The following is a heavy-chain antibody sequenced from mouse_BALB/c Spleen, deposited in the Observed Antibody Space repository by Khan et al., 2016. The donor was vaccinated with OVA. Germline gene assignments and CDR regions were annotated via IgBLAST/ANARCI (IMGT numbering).Heavy chain of an antibody. CDR1: GFSLSRYN. Sequence: VELVESGPGLVAPSQSLSITCTVSGFSLSRYNVHWVRQPPGKGLEWLGMIWGGGGTDYNSSLKSRMSIRKDNSKSHVSLKMHSLQRDDTDMYYCARAYYRYDGYYAMDYWGQGTSVTVSS. J-gene: IGHJ4*01. CDR2: IWGGGGT. V-gene: IGHV2-6-4*01. CDR3: ARAYYRYDGYYAMDY. D-gene: IGHD2-14*01.